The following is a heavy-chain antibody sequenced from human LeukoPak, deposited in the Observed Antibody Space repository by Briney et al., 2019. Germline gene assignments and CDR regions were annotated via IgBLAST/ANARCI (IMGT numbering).Heavy chain of an antibody. CDR1: GDTFSRYA. V-gene: IGHV1-18*01. Sequence: ASVKVSCKASGDTFSRYAISWVRQAPGQGVEWMGWIGAYNDNTNYPQKFQGRVTLTTDTSTSTAYMELRSLTSDDTALYYCARAGAAVTMFFDFWGQGTLVTVSS. CDR3: ARAGAAVTMFFDF. J-gene: IGHJ4*02. CDR2: IGAYNDNT. D-gene: IGHD4-17*01.